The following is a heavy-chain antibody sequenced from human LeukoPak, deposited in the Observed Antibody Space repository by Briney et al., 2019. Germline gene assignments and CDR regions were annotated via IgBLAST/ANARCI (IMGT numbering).Heavy chain of an antibody. CDR1: GFTFSSYA. CDR3: ASRGYCSSTSCPDS. CDR2: ISYDGSNK. J-gene: IGHJ4*02. V-gene: IGHV3-30-3*01. Sequence: GGSLRLSCAASGFTFSSYAMHWVRQAPGKGLEWVAVISYDGSNKYYADSVKGRFTISRDNSKNTLYLQMNSLRVEDTAVYYCASRGYCSSTSCPDSWGQGTLSPSPQ. D-gene: IGHD2-2*01.